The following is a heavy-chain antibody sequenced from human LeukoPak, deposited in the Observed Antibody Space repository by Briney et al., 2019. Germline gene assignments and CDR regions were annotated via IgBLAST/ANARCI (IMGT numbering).Heavy chain of an antibody. CDR3: AKDRDTAMEIDY. Sequence: GGSLRLSCAASGFRFSSYGMHWVRQAPGKGLEWVAVIWYDGSKEYYADSVKGRFTISRDNSKNTLYLQMNSLRAEDTAVYYCAKDRDTAMEIDYWGQGTLVTVSS. CDR1: GFRFSSYG. D-gene: IGHD5-18*01. CDR2: IWYDGSKE. J-gene: IGHJ4*02. V-gene: IGHV3-33*06.